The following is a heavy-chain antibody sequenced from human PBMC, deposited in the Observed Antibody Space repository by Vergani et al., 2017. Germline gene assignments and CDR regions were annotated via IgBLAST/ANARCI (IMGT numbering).Heavy chain of an antibody. V-gene: IGHV3-23*04. Sequence: EVQLVESGGGLVKPGGSLRLSCAASGFTFSSYAMSWVRQAPGKGLEWVSAISGSGGSTYYADSVKGRFTISRDNSKNTLYLQMNSLRAEDTAVYYCAKDQDVDIVATGLFDYWGQGTLVTVSS. CDR3: AKDQDVDIVATGLFDY. J-gene: IGHJ4*02. CDR1: GFTFSSYA. CDR2: ISGSGGST. D-gene: IGHD5-12*01.